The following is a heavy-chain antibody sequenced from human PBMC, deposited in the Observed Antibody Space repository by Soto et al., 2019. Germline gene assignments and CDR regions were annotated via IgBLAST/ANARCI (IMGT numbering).Heavy chain of an antibody. CDR1: GYTFTSYD. CDR2: MNPNSGNT. CDR3: ARGIYCSGGSGYLHLDNWFDP. Sequence: ASVKVSCKASGYTFTSYDINRVRQATGQGLEWMGWMNPNSGNTGYAQKFQGRVTMTRNTSISTAYMELSSLRSEDTAVYYCARGIYCSGGSGYLHLDNWFDPWGQGTLVTVSS. V-gene: IGHV1-8*01. J-gene: IGHJ5*02. D-gene: IGHD2-15*01.